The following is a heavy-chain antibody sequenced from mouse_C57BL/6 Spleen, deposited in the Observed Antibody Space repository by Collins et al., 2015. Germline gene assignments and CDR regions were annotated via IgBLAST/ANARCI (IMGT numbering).Heavy chain of an antibody. D-gene: IGHD1-1*01. CDR3: ARSGLRLAGRGAMDY. CDR2: INTYSGVP. J-gene: IGHJ4*01. CDR1: GYTFTTYG. V-gene: IGHV9-3*01. Sequence: QIQLVQSGPELKKPGETVKISCKASGYTFTTYGMSWVKQAPGKGLKWMGWINTYSGVPTYADDFKGRFAFSLETSASTAYLQINNLKNEDTATYFCARSGLRLAGRGAMDYWGQGTSVTVSS.